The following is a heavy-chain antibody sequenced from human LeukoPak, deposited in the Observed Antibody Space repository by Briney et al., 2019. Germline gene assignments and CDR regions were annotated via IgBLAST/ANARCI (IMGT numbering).Heavy chain of an antibody. D-gene: IGHD3-10*01. CDR2: INHSGST. CDR3: ARVAKHFRGGISFYFMDV. J-gene: IGHJ6*03. V-gene: IGHV4-34*01. CDR1: GGSFSAYY. Sequence: PSETLSLTCAVYGGSFSAYYWRWIRQPPGKGLEWIGEINHSGSTNYNPSLKSRVTISVDTSNKQFSLKLKSVTAAVTAVYYCARVAKHFRGGISFYFMDVWGKGTTVTISS.